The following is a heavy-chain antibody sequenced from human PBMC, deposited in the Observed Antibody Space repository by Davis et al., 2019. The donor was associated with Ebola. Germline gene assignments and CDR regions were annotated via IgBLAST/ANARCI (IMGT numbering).Heavy chain of an antibody. CDR3: ARVGEYYYDSSGFDY. J-gene: IGHJ4*02. CDR1: GYTFTSYG. CDR2: ISAYNGNT. V-gene: IGHV1-18*01. D-gene: IGHD3-22*01. Sequence: ASVKVSCKASGYTFTSYGISWVRQAPGQGLEWMGWISAYNGNTNYAQKLHGRVTMTTDTSTSTAYMELRSLRSDDTAVYYCARVGEYYYDSSGFDYWGQGTLVTVSS.